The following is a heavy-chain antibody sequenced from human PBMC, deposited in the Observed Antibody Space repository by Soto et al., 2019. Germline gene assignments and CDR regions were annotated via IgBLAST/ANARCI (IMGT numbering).Heavy chain of an antibody. CDR2: ISGSGGST. CDR1: GFTFSSYA. Sequence: GGSLRLSCAASGFTFSSYAMSWVRQAPGKGLEWVSAISGSGGSTYYADSVQGRFTISRDNSKNTLYLQMNSLRAEDTAVYYCAKARSGSRKWVDYYYGMDVWGQGTTVTVSS. CDR3: AKARSGSRKWVDYYYGMDV. D-gene: IGHD3-10*01. J-gene: IGHJ6*02. V-gene: IGHV3-23*01.